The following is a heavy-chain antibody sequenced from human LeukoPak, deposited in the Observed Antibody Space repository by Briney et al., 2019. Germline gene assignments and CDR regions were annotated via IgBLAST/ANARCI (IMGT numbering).Heavy chain of an antibody. CDR1: GYTLSNYW. J-gene: IGHJ4*02. Sequence: GESLKISCQAFGYTLSNYWIGWVRQMPGKGLEWMGIIYPGDSDTRYSPSFQGQVTISADKSISTAYLQWSSLKASDTAMYYCARQNNYDFWSGPLDYWGQGTLVTVSS. CDR3: ARQNNYDFWSGPLDY. V-gene: IGHV5-51*01. D-gene: IGHD3-3*01. CDR2: IYPGDSDT.